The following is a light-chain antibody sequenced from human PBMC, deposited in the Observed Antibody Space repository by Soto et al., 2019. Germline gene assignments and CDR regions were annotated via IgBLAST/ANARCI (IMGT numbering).Light chain of an antibody. CDR3: QHTHPFPLT. J-gene: IGKJ4*01. CDR2: AAS. CDR1: QGINIW. Sequence: DIQMTQSPSSLAASAGDRVTITCRASQGINIWLAWYQQKPGKAPKLLIYAASSLQRGVPSRFSGSGSGTDFTLTIISLQPEDFATYYCQHTHPFPLTFGGGTKVEIK. V-gene: IGKV1-12*01.